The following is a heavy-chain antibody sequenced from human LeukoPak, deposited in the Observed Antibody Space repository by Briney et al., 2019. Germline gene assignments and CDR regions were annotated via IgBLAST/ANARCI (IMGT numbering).Heavy chain of an antibody. Sequence: GGSLRLSCAASGFTFSSYGMNWVRQAPGKGLEWVSSISSSSSYIYSADSVKGRFTISRDNAKNSLYLQVNSLRAEDTAVYYCARVNGASYSSSWLQPTRVLYYGMDVWGQGTTVTVSS. CDR2: ISSSSSYI. J-gene: IGHJ6*02. CDR3: ARVNGASYSSSWLQPTRVLYYGMDV. V-gene: IGHV3-21*01. D-gene: IGHD6-13*01. CDR1: GFTFSSYG.